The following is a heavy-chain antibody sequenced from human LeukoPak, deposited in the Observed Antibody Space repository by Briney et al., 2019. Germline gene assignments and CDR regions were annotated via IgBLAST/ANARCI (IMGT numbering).Heavy chain of an antibody. CDR2: ISYSGST. CDR1: GGSISSYY. CDR3: AKYVWGSYPTFEDY. D-gene: IGHD3-16*02. J-gene: IGHJ4*02. Sequence: PSKTLSLTCTVSGGSISSYYWSWIRQPPGKGLEWIGYISYSGSTNYNPSLKSRVTISVDTSKNQFSLKLSSVTAADTAVYYCAKYVWGSYPTFEDYWGQGTLVTVSS. V-gene: IGHV4-59*01.